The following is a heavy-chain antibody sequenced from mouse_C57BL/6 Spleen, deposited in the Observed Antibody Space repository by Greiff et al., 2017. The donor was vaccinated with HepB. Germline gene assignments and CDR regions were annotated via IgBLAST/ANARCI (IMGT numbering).Heavy chain of an antibody. CDR3: ARLGFYYAMDY. CDR1: GFTFSSYG. J-gene: IGHJ4*01. CDR2: ISSGGSYT. V-gene: IGHV5-6*02. Sequence: DVKLVESGGDLVKPGGSLKLSCAASGFTFSSYGMSWVRQTPDKRLEWVATISSGGSYTYYPDSVKGRFTISRDNAKNTLYLQMSSLKSEDTAMYYCARLGFYYAMDYWGQGTSVTVSS. D-gene: IGHD4-1*01.